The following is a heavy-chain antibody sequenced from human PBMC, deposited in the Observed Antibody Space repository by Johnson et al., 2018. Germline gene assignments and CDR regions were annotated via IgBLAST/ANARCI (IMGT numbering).Heavy chain of an antibody. CDR3: ARDAGAVVCSSTSCYAYYYYYMDV. Sequence: QVQLQESGPGLVKPSETLSLTCTVSGGSISSYYWSWIRQPPGKGLEWIGYIYYSGSTNYNPSLKSRVTISVDTSKNQFSLKLSPVTAADTAVYYCARDAGAVVCSSTSCYAYYYYYMDVWGKGTTVTVSS. J-gene: IGHJ6*03. V-gene: IGHV4-59*01. CDR2: IYYSGST. D-gene: IGHD2-2*01. CDR1: GGSISSYY.